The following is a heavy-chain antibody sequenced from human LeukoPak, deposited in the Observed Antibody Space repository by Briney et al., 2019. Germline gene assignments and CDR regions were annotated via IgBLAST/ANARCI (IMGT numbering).Heavy chain of an antibody. D-gene: IGHD1-26*01. J-gene: IGHJ2*01. CDR2: FDPEYGET. Sequence: ATVKLSCKVSGHTLSELSMHWVRHAPGKGLEGMGGFDPEYGETIYAKKYQGRVTMHEDISTDTAYVELSSLRSEDTAVYYCATVAEHWYFHLWGRNTLVSVPS. CDR3: ATVAEHWYFHL. V-gene: IGHV1-24*01. CDR1: GHTLSELS.